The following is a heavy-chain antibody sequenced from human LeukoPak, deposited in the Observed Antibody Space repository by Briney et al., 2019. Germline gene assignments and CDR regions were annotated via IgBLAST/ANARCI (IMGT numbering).Heavy chain of an antibody. D-gene: IGHD2-2*02. CDR2: IYPGDSDT. CDR3: ARPYCSSTTCYKYGMDV. Sequence: GESLKISCKGSGYSFTSYWIGWVRQVPGKGLEWMGIIYPGDSDTRYSPSFQGQVTISADKSISTAYLQWSSLKASDTAMYYCARPYCSSTTCYKYGMDVWGQGTTVTVSS. J-gene: IGHJ6*02. V-gene: IGHV5-51*01. CDR1: GYSFTSYW.